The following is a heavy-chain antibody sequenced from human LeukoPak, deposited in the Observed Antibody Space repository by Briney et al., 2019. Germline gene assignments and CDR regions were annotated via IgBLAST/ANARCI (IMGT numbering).Heavy chain of an antibody. J-gene: IGHJ4*02. D-gene: IGHD1-26*01. CDR1: GFTFSAYA. V-gene: IGHV3-30*04. Sequence: GRSLRLSCAASGFTFSAYAIHWVRQAPGKGLEWVAVISFDGKNKFYADSVKGRFTISRDNSKDTLSLQINSLRTEDTAVYYCAGDSVGIRYWGQGTLVTVSS. CDR3: AGDSVGIRY. CDR2: ISFDGKNK.